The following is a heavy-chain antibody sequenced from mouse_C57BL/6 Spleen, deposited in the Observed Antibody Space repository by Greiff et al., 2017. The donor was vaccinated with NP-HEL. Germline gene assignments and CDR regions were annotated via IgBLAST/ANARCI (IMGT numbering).Heavy chain of an antibody. J-gene: IGHJ3*01. CDR1: GYTFTSYW. D-gene: IGHD1-1*01. CDR3: ARRLLRSSWFAY. V-gene: IGHV1-50*01. CDR2: IDPSDSYT. Sequence: VQLQQPGAELVKPGASVKLSCKASGYTFTSYWMQWVKQRPGQGLEWIGEIDPSDSYTNYNQKFKGKATLTVDTSSSTAYMQLSSLTSEDSAVYYCARRLLRSSWFAYWGQGTLVTVSA.